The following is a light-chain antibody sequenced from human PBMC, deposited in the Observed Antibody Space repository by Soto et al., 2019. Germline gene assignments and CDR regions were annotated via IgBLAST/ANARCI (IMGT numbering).Light chain of an antibody. Sequence: EIVLTQSPGTVSLSHGDRATLSCRASQSISANYLAWYQQKPGQAPRLLIYGVSIRATGIPDRFAGSGSGPDFTLTISRLEPEEFAVYYCHQYGVLPKTFGQGTTGEIK. V-gene: IGKV3-20*01. CDR3: HQYGVLPKT. CDR1: QSISANY. J-gene: IGKJ1*01. CDR2: GVS.